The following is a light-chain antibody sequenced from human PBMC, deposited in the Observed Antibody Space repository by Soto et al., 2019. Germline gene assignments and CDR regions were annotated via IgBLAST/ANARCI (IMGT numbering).Light chain of an antibody. CDR1: YSDVGAYNY. J-gene: IGLJ2*01. CDR2: GAT. CDR3: SSYAGSNHVV. V-gene: IGLV2-8*01. Sequence: QSALTQPPSASGFPGQSVTFSCAGTYSDVGAYNYVSWYQQQPGKAPKPIIFGATARTSGVPDRFSGSKSGNTASLTVSGLQAEDEADYYCSSYAGSNHVVFGGGTKVTVL.